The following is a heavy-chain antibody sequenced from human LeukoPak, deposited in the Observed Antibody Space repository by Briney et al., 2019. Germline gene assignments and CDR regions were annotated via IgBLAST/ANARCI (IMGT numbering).Heavy chain of an antibody. CDR2: LYTNDNT. J-gene: IGHJ6*03. CDR1: GGSITSGRYY. D-gene: IGHD2-21*02. CDR3: ARGVVTDDYYMDV. V-gene: IGHV4-61*02. Sequence: TLSLTCSVSGGSITSGRYYWTWIPQPAGKGLEWIGRLYTNDNTNYDPSLESRVSRSVDTSKRQFDLQLTSVTAADTAVYFCARGVVTDDYYMDVWGKGSTVIVAS.